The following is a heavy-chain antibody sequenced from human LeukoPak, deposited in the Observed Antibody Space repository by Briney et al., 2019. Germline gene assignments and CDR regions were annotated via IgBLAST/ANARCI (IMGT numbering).Heavy chain of an antibody. CDR1: GGSVSSGSYY. D-gene: IGHD5-24*01. CDR3: ARGEMATIADY. J-gene: IGHJ4*02. CDR2: IYYSGST. Sequence: SETLSLTCTVSGGSVSSGSYYWSWIRQPPGKGLEWIGYIYYSGSTNYNPSLKSRVTISVDTSKNQFSLKLSSVTAADTAVYYCARGEMATIADYWGQGTLVTVSS. V-gene: IGHV4-61*01.